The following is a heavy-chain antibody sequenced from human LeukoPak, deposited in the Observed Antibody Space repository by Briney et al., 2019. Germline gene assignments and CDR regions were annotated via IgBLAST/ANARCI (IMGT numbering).Heavy chain of an antibody. V-gene: IGHV1-2*02. D-gene: IGHD2-2*01. CDR1: GYTFTGYY. J-gene: IGHJ5*02. Sequence: ASVKVSCKASGYTFTGYYMHWVRQAPGQGLEWMGWINPNSGGTNYAQKFQGRVTMTRDTSISTAYMELSRLRSDDTAVYYCARRYCSSTSCYRWSDPWGQGTLVTVSS. CDR3: ARRYCSSTSCYRWSDP. CDR2: INPNSGGT.